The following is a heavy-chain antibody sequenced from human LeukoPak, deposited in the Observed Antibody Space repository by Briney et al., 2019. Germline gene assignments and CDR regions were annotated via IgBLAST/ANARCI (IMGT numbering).Heavy chain of an antibody. J-gene: IGHJ5*02. CDR1: GGTFSSYA. V-gene: IGHV1-69*06. Sequence: SVKVSCKASGGTFSSYAISWVRQAPGQGLEWMGGIIPIFGTANYAQKFQGRVTITADKSTSTAYMELSSLRSEDTAVYYCARDYGGNARFDPWGQGTLVTVSS. D-gene: IGHD4-23*01. CDR2: IIPIFGTA. CDR3: ARDYGGNARFDP.